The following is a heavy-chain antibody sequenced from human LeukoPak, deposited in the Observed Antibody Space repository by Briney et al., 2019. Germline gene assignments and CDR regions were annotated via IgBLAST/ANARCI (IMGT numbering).Heavy chain of an antibody. CDR1: GFTFSSYS. V-gene: IGHV3-21*01. CDR3: ARVSWGGSRNIDY. D-gene: IGHD1-26*01. CDR2: ISSSSSSYI. Sequence: GGSLRLSCAASGFTFSSYSMNWVRQAPGKGLEWVSSISSSSSSYIYYADSVKGRFTISRDNAKNSLYLQMNSLRAEDTAVYYCARVSWGGSRNIDYWGQGTLVTVSS. J-gene: IGHJ4*02.